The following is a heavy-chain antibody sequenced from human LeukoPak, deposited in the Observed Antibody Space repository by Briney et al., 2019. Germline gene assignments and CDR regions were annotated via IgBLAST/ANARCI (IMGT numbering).Heavy chain of an antibody. V-gene: IGHV3-53*01. CDR1: GFTVSSNY. D-gene: IGHD5-12*01. J-gene: IGHJ4*02. Sequence: GGSLRLSCAASGFTVSSNYMSWVRQAPGKGLEWVSVIYSGGSTYYADSVKGRFTISRDNSKNTLYLQMNSLRAEDTAVYYCASGYSGYVVFDYWGQGTLVTVSS. CDR2: IYSGGST. CDR3: ASGYSGYVVFDY.